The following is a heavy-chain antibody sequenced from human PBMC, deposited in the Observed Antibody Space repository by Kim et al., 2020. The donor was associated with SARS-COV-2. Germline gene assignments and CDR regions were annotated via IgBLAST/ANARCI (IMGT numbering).Heavy chain of an antibody. V-gene: IGHV3-48*03. J-gene: IGHJ3*02. Sequence: GGSLRLSCAASGFTFSSYEMNWVRQAPGKGLEWVSYISSTGSTIYYTDSVKGRFTISRDNAKNSLYLQMDSLRAEDTAVYYCVRDRGIAVAGDAFHIWGQGTLVTVSS. D-gene: IGHD6-19*01. CDR3: VRDRGIAVAGDAFHI. CDR2: ISSTGSTI. CDR1: GFTFSSYE.